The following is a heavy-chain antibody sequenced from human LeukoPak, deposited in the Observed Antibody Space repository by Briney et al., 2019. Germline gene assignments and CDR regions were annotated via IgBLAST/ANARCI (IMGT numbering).Heavy chain of an antibody. CDR3: ARGPPVVPAAMRYYYYYGMDV. CDR1: GFTFSDYW. Sequence: GGSLRLSCAASGFTFSDYWMSWVRQAPGKGLEWVANIKGNGNEQYYVDSVKGRFIMSRDNTKNSLSLQINSLRAEDTAVYYCARGPPVVPAAMRYYYYYGMDVWGQGTTVTVSS. CDR2: IKGNGNEQ. J-gene: IGHJ6*02. V-gene: IGHV3-7*03. D-gene: IGHD2-2*01.